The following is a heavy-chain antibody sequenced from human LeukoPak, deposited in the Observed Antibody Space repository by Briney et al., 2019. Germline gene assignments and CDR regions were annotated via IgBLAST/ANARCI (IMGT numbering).Heavy chain of an antibody. CDR3: ARLVGYGGNPIDY. V-gene: IGHV4-39*01. Sequence: SETLSPTCTVSGGSISSSSYYWGWIRQPPGKGLEWIGSIYYSGSTYYNPSLKSRVTISVDTSKNQFSLKLSSVTAADTAVYYCARLVGYGGNPIDYWGQGTLVTVSS. D-gene: IGHD4-23*01. CDR1: GGSISSSSYY. J-gene: IGHJ4*02. CDR2: IYYSGST.